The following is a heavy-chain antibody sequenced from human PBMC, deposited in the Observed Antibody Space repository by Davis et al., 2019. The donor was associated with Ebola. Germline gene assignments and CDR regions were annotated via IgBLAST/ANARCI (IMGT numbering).Heavy chain of an antibody. CDR2: INHSGST. D-gene: IGHD2-8*01. Sequence: MPGGSLRLSCAVYGGSFSGYYWSWIRQPPGKGLEWIGEINHSGSTNYNPSLKSRVTISVDTSKNQFSLKLSSVTAADTAVYYCARIGYCTNGVCSSTRPPYYFDYWGQGTLVTVSS. J-gene: IGHJ4*02. CDR1: GGSFSGYY. V-gene: IGHV4-34*01. CDR3: ARIGYCTNGVCSSTRPPYYFDY.